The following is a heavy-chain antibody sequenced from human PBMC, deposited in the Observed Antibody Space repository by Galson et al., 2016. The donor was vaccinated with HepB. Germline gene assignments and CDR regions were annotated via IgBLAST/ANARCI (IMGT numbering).Heavy chain of an antibody. J-gene: IGHJ5*02. CDR2: IYPSGTA. D-gene: IGHD6-13*01. CDR3: AREEGSSWYAWLDP. CDR1: GGSISSGSYF. Sequence: TLSLTCTVSGGSISSGSYFWNWIRQPAGKGLEWIGRIYPSGTANYNPSLKSRVTISVDTSKNQFSLRLSSVTAADTAVYYCAREEGSSWYAWLDPWGQGTLVTVSS. V-gene: IGHV4-61*02.